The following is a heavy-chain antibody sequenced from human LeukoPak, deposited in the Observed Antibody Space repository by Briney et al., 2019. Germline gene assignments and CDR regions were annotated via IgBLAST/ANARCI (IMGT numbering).Heavy chain of an antibody. CDR1: GYTFTDYY. CDR3: ATDRMARGVFDY. CDR2: VDPEDGET. D-gene: IGHD2-8*01. V-gene: IGHV1-69-2*01. Sequence: ASVKVSCKVSGYTFTDYYMHWVQQAPGKGLEWMGLVDPEDGETIYAEKFQGRVTITADTSTDTAYMELSSLRSEDTAVYYCATDRMARGVFDYWGQGTLVTVSP. J-gene: IGHJ4*02.